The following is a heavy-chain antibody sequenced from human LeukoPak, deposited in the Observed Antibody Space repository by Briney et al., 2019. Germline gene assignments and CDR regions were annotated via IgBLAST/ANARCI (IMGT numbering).Heavy chain of an antibody. CDR1: GFTFSSYA. Sequence: GGSLRLSCPASGFTFSSYAMHWVRRAQGKGLEYVSAISSNGGSTYYANSVKGRFTISRDNSKNTLYLQMGSLRAEDMAVYYCAREGYRAAAGTFDYWGQGTLVTVSS. D-gene: IGHD6-13*01. CDR2: ISSNGGST. CDR3: AREGYRAAAGTFDY. V-gene: IGHV3-64*01. J-gene: IGHJ4*02.